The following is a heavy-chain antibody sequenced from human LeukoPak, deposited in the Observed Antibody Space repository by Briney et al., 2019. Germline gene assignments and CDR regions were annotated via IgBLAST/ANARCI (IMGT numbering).Heavy chain of an antibody. J-gene: IGHJ6*03. CDR3: ARDGVTRRYNMYFYMDV. D-gene: IGHD1-1*01. V-gene: IGHV3-30*04. CDR2: VAYDGSSK. CDR1: GFTFRSYA. Sequence: GGSLRLSCAASGFTFRSYALHWVRQAPGKGLEWVAFVAYDGSSKYYRDSVKGRFIISKDYSTNTLYLQMDSLRGDDTAVYYCARDGVTRRYNMYFYMDVWGKGTTVTVSS.